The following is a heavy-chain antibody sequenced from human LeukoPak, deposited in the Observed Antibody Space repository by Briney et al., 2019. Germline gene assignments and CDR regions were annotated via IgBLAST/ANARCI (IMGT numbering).Heavy chain of an antibody. D-gene: IGHD5-18*01. CDR3: ATGRPLIKQLNPGDDAFDI. V-gene: IGHV3-23*01. J-gene: IGHJ3*02. CDR1: VLTFSSYA. Sequence: PGGSLRLSSAVSVLTFSSYAMSGVRQAPGKGLEWVSAISVSGGSTYYADSVKCRFTISRDNSKNTRYLQMNSLRAEDTAVDYCATGRPLIKQLNPGDDAFDIWGQGTMVTVSS. CDR2: ISVSGGST.